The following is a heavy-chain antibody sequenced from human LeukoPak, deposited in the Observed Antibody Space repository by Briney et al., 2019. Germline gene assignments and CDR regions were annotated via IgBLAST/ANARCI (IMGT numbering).Heavy chain of an antibody. CDR1: GYSISSGYY. V-gene: IGHV4-38-2*02. J-gene: IGHJ4*02. CDR2: IFYRGST. Sequence: SETLSLTCTVSGYSISSGYYWDWIRQPPGGGLEWIGSIFYRGSTYYNPSLKSRVTISLDTSKNQFSLKLSSVTAADTAVYYCARDRAPPYGSGSPTDYWGQGTLVTVSS. CDR3: ARDRAPPYGSGSPTDY. D-gene: IGHD3-10*01.